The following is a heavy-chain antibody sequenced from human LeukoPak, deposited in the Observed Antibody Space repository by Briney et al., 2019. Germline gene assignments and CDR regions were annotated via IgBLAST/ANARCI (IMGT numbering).Heavy chain of an antibody. V-gene: IGHV3-21*01. CDR1: GFTFSDYS. Sequence: GGSLRLSCAASGFTFSDYSMHWVRQAPGKGLEWVSSISSGSTYKYSADSVKGRFTISRDNAKNSLFLQMNSLRAEDSAVYYCTRGPTLIGVAGTWPLDYWGKGTLVTVSS. D-gene: IGHD6-19*01. CDR3: TRGPTLIGVAGTWPLDY. CDR2: ISSGSTYK. J-gene: IGHJ4*02.